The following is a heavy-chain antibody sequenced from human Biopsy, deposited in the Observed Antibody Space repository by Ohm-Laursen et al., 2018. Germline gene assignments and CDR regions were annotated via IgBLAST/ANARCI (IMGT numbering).Heavy chain of an antibody. CDR1: GGSFNGYF. Sequence: QTLSLTCAVYGGSFNGYFWSWIRQPPGKGLVWIGDITQSGSTNYSPSLKSRVTISVVTAKKQFSLSLRSVTAADTAVYYCARVPLPGIGAAYQGRFLYGMDVWGQGTTVSVSS. CDR3: ARVPLPGIGAAYQGRFLYGMDV. J-gene: IGHJ6*02. D-gene: IGHD6-13*01. V-gene: IGHV4-34*01. CDR2: ITQSGST.